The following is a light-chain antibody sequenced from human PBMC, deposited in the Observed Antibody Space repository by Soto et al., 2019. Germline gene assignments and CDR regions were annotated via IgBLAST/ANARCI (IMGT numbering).Light chain of an antibody. CDR3: QQHAELPLT. CDR1: QDIGTY. V-gene: IGKV1-33*01. CDR2: DAS. J-gene: IGKJ4*01. Sequence: DIQMTQSPSYLSASVGDRVIITCLASQDIGTYLAWYQQKSGKAPKLLIYDASYLETGVPSRFSASGSGTEFSFTISSLQPEDFATYYCQQHAELPLTFGRGTNIDIK.